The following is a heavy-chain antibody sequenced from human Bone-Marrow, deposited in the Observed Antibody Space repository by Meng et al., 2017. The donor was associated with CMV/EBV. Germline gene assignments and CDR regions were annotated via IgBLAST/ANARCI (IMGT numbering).Heavy chain of an antibody. Sequence: GGSLRLSCAASGFPFSSFSMNWVRQAPGKGLEWVSSISSGSYISYADSVKGRFTISRDNAKNSLYLQMNSLRAEDTAVYYCARHGPAAGYYFDYWGQGTLVTVSS. CDR1: GFPFSSFS. CDR2: ISSGSYI. J-gene: IGHJ4*02. V-gene: IGHV3-21*01. D-gene: IGHD6-13*01. CDR3: ARHGPAAGYYFDY.